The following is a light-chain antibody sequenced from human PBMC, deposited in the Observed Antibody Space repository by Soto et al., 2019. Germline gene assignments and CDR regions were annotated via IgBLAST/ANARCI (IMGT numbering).Light chain of an antibody. CDR1: SGSVSTSYY. CDR2: STN. V-gene: IGLV8-61*01. CDR3: VLYMGGGISV. J-gene: IGLJ2*01. Sequence: QAVVTQEPSFSVSPGGTGTLTCGLNSGSVSTSYYPSWYQQTPGQAPRTLIYSTNTRSSGVPDRFSGSILGNKAALTITGAQPDDESDYYCVLYMGGGISVFGGGTKLTVL.